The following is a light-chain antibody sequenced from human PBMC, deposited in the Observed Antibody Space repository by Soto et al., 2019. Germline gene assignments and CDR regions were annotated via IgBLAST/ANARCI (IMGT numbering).Light chain of an antibody. CDR3: QQNYGWPPCT. CDR2: AAS. CDR1: QSISRY. J-gene: IGKJ2*02. Sequence: DIQMTQSPSSLSASVGDRITITCRSSQSISRYLNWYQHKPGKAPKLLIIAASSLERGVPSRFSGSGSGTDFTLNISSLQSDDFAFYYCQQNYGWPPCTFGQGTKVDIK. V-gene: IGKV1-39*01.